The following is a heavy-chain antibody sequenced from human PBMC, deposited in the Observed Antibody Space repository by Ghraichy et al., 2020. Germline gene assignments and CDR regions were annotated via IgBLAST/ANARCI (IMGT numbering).Heavy chain of an antibody. V-gene: IGHV1-3*01. CDR3: ARDRRYFDFWSGYYGLDP. Sequence: ASVKVSCKGSGYNFTNYAMHWVRQAPGQGLEWMGLINAGNGHTKYSQSLQGRVTITRDTSAKTAYLELSSLRSEDTGVYFCARDRRYFDFWSGYYGLDPWGQGTPVTVSS. CDR2: INAGNGHT. CDR1: GYNFTNYA. D-gene: IGHD3-3*01. J-gene: IGHJ5*02.